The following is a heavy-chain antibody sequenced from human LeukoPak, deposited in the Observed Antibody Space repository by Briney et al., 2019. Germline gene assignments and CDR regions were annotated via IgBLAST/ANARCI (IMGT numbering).Heavy chain of an antibody. D-gene: IGHD6-6*01. CDR3: AKFVSSSGDYYYGMDV. J-gene: IGHJ6*02. Sequence: QPGGSLRLSCAASGXTFGSFAMSWVRQAPGKGLEWVLGVSGGGSSTYYADSVKGRFTISRDNSKNTLYLQMNSLRDEDTAVYYCAKFVSSSGDYYYGMDVWGQGTTVTVSS. CDR1: GXTFGSFA. V-gene: IGHV3-23*01. CDR2: VSGGGSST.